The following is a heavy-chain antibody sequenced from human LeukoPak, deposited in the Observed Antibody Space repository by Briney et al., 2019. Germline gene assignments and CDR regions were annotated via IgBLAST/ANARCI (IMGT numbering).Heavy chain of an antibody. D-gene: IGHD3-22*01. V-gene: IGHV4-4*07. CDR3: ARGLGDHYDTSGYEYYFDY. J-gene: IGHJ4*02. CDR2: IHSGGTT. Sequence: SETLSLTCTVSGGSMNNDYFTWIRQPAGKGLEWIGRIHSGGTTNYNPSLMSRVTMSLDTSKNQFSLKLSSVTAADTAVYYCARGLGDHYDTSGYEYYFDYWGQGTLVTVSS. CDR1: GGSMNNDY.